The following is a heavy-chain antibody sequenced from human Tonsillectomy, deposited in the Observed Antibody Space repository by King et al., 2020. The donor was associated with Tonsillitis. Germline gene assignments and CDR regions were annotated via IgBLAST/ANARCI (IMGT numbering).Heavy chain of an antibody. V-gene: IGHV5-10-1*03. Sequence: QLVQSGAELKKPGESLRISCQGSGYTFTSYWITWVRQLPGKGLEWMGRIDPSDSYTKYSPSFQGHVTISADGSINPAYLQWSSLRASDTATYYCATLEHYCGTGSSPYGVDVWGQGTPVTVSS. D-gene: IGHD3-10*01. CDR1: GYTFTSYW. CDR3: ATLEHYCGTGSSPYGVDV. J-gene: IGHJ6*02. CDR2: IDPSDSYT.